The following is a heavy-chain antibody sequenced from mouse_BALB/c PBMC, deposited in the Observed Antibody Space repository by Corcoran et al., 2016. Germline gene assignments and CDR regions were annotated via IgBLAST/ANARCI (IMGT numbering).Heavy chain of an antibody. D-gene: IGHD2-1*01. CDR2: INSDGSAI. Sequence: EVQLLETGGGLVQPGGSRGLSCEGSGFTFSGFWMSWVRQTPGKTLEWIGDINSDGSAINYAPSIKDRFTNFRDNDKTTLYLQMSNVRSEDTTTYFCMSYGNYWYFDVWGAGATVTVSS. V-gene: IGHV11-2*02. CDR3: MSYGNYWYFDV. J-gene: IGHJ1*01. CDR1: GFTFSGFW.